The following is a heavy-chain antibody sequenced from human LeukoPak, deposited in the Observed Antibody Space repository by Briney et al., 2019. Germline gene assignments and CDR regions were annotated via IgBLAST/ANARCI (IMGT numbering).Heavy chain of an antibody. CDR1: GSTFSDYY. CDR2: ISSGGSTI. D-gene: IGHD6-19*01. J-gene: IGHJ4*02. Sequence: GRSLRLSCAASGSTFSDYYMSWIRQAPGKGLGWVSYISSGGSTIYYADSVKGRFTISRDNAKNSLYLQMNSLRAEDTAVYYCAGSSGGWTSFDYWGQGTRVTVSS. V-gene: IGHV3-11*01. CDR3: AGSSGGWTSFDY.